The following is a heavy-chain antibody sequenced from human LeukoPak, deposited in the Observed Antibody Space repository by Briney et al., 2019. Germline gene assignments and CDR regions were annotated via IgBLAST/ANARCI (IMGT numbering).Heavy chain of an antibody. D-gene: IGHD2-15*01. V-gene: IGHV3-23*01. CDR1: GXTFNKYG. J-gene: IGHJ4*02. Sequence: PGGSLRVSCAAPGXTFNKYGMIWVRQALGKGLEWVSSVGGGEGRTYYADSVKGRFTVSRDNTKNTLYLQLDSLRVEDTGLYYCAKTDIGLVVAGTLDSWGQGTQVTVFS. CDR3: AKTDIGLVVAGTLDS. CDR2: VGGGEGRT.